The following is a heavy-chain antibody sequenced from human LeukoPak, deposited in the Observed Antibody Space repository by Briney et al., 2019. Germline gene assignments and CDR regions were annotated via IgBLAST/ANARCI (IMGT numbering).Heavy chain of an antibody. D-gene: IGHD6-19*01. J-gene: IGHJ4*02. CDR3: ARGSGWYHYFDY. V-gene: IGHV3-74*01. CDR2: INSDGRST. CDR1: GFAFSNYG. Sequence: GGSLRLSCAASGFAFSNYGMSWVRQAPGKGLEWVSRINSDGRSTSYADSVKGRFTISRDNAKNTLFLQMNSLRAEDTALYFCARGSGWYHYFDYWGLGTLVTVSS.